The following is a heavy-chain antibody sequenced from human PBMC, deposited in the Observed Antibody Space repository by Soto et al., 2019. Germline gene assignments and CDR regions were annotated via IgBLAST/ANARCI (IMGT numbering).Heavy chain of an antibody. CDR1: GYTFASYW. V-gene: IGHV5-51*01. CDR3: ARGSTPLFDY. CDR2: IYPGDSDT. J-gene: IGHJ4*02. Sequence: GESLKISCKGSGYTFASYWIGWVRQMPGKGLEWMGIIYPGDSDTRYNPSFQGQVTISGDKSINTAYLRWSSLKASDTATYYCARGSTPLFDYWGQGTLGPVSS. D-gene: IGHD2-15*01.